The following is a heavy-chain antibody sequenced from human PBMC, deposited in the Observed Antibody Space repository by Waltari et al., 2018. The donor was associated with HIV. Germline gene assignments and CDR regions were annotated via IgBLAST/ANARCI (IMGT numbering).Heavy chain of an antibody. CDR2: INPNSGGT. CDR3: ARGPYGVGAPGSVRCFDY. J-gene: IGHJ4*02. D-gene: IGHD1-26*01. Sequence: QVQLVQSGAEVKKPGASVKVSCKASGYTFIGYYLHWVRQAPGQGLEWMGWINPNSGGTNDAQKSQGRVTMTRDTSISTAYMELSRLRSDDTAVYYCARGPYGVGAPGSVRCFDYWGQGTLVTVSS. V-gene: IGHV1-2*02. CDR1: GYTFIGYY.